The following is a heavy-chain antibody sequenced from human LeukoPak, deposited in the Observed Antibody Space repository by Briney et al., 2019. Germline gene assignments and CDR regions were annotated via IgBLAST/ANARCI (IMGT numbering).Heavy chain of an antibody. Sequence: GGSLRLSCAASGFTFSSYGMHWVRQAPGKGLEWVAVISDDGNTKYYADSVKGRFTISRDNSQNTHYLQMNSLRPEDTAVYYCARMGGSNWNREVNWFDPWGQGTLVTVSS. J-gene: IGHJ5*02. D-gene: IGHD1-1*01. CDR1: GFTFSSYG. CDR3: ARMGGSNWNREVNWFDP. V-gene: IGHV3-30*03. CDR2: ISDDGNTK.